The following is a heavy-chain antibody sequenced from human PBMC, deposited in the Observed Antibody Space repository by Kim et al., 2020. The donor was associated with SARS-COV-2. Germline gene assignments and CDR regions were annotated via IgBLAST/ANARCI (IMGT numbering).Heavy chain of an antibody. CDR2: INHSGST. CDR1: GGSFSGYY. J-gene: IGHJ4*02. CDR3: ARGGRQWLVLAPPYYFDY. Sequence: SETLSLTCAVYGGSFSGYYWSWIRQPPGKGLEWIGEINHSGSTNYNPSLKSLVTITVDTSKNQFSLKLSSVTAADTAVYYCARGGRQWLVLAPPYYFDYWGPGTLVTVSS. V-gene: IGHV4-34*01. D-gene: IGHD6-19*01.